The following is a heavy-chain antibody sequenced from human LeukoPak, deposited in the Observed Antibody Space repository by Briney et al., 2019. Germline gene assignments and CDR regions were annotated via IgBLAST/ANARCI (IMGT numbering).Heavy chain of an antibody. CDR1: GFTFSTYW. D-gene: IGHD4-17*01. V-gene: IGHV3-7*01. J-gene: IGHJ4*02. Sequence: GGSLRLSCAASGFTFSTYWMGWVRQTPGKGLERVANIKPDGGEKYYVDSMKGRFTISRDNARNSLYLQMNSLRAEDTAVYYCVREGSGHYFYFFDYWGQGTLVTVSS. CDR3: VREGSGHYFYFFDY. CDR2: IKPDGGEK.